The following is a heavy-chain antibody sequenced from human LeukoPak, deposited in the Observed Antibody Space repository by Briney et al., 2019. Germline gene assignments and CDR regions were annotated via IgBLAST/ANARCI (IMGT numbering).Heavy chain of an antibody. J-gene: IGHJ6*03. V-gene: IGHV5-51*01. CDR3: ARLVAGTSGAYYYYYYYMDV. CDR2: IYPGDSDT. D-gene: IGHD6-19*01. CDR1: GYSFTSYW. Sequence: GESLKISCKGSGYSFTSYWIGWVRQMPGKGLEWMGIIYPGDSDTRYSPSFQGQVTISADKSISTAYLQWSSLKASDTAMYYRARLVAGTSGAYYYYYYYMDVWGKGTTVTISS.